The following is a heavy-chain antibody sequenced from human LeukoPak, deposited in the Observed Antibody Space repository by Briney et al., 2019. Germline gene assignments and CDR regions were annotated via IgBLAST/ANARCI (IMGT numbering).Heavy chain of an antibody. D-gene: IGHD3-22*01. CDR3: AREIGTYDSSGYQYYFDY. CDR1: GGSISSGSYY. Sequence: PSETLSLTCTVSGGSISSGSYYWSWIRQPAGKGLEWIGRIYTSGSTNYNPSLKSRVTISVDTSKNQFSLKLSSVTAADTAVYYCAREIGTYDSSGYQYYFDYWGQGTLVTVSS. V-gene: IGHV4-61*02. CDR2: IYTSGST. J-gene: IGHJ4*02.